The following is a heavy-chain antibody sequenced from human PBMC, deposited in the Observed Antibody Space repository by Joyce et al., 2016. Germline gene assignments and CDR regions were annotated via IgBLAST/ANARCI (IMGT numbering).Heavy chain of an antibody. J-gene: IGHJ4*02. CDR2: ISGGGGNT. CDR3: ARGRGSGFSELGY. D-gene: IGHD5-12*01. Sequence: EVQLLESGGGLAQPGGSLRLPSAVSGFTFKTYNMTWVRQAAGKGLEWISGISGGGGNTHHADSVKCRFTIYRDNSKNILFLVMNSLRMEDTAVYYCARGRGSGFSELGYWGQGTLVTVSS. V-gene: IGHV3-23*01. CDR1: GFTFKTYN.